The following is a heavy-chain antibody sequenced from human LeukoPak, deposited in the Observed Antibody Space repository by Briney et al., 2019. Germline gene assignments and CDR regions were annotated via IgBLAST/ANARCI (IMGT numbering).Heavy chain of an antibody. J-gene: IGHJ6*02. CDR3: ARGVQYSYYGMDV. V-gene: IGHV3-11*03. Sequence: GGSLQLSCAASGFTFSDYYMSWIRQAPGKGLEWVSYISSSSSHTNYADSVKGRFAVSRDNAKNSLYLQMNSLRAEDTAVYYCARGVQYSYYGMDVWGQGTTVTVSS. CDR2: ISSSSSHT. D-gene: IGHD3-16*01. CDR1: GFTFSDYY.